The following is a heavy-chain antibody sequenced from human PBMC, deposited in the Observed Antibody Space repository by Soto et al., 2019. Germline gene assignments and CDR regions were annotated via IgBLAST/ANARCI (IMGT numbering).Heavy chain of an antibody. CDR2: IYYSGTT. CDR1: GGSIRGSSYY. J-gene: IGHJ5*02. CDR3: VRPYGDGDWFDP. D-gene: IGHD4-17*01. V-gene: IGHV4-39*01. Sequence: PSETLSLTCTVSGGSIRGSSYYWGWIRQPPGKGLEWIGSIYYSGTTYYNPSLKSRVTISVDTSKNQFSLKLTSVTAADTAVYYCVRPYGDGDWFDPWGQGTLVTVSS.